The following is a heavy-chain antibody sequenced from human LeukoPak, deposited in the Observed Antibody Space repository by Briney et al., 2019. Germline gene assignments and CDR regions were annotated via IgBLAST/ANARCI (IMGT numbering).Heavy chain of an antibody. V-gene: IGHV3-30*02. CDR2: IQYDGSNK. D-gene: IGHD4-11*01. CDR1: GFTFSIYG. Sequence: PGGSLRLSCAASGFTFSIYGMHWVRQAPGKGLEWVAFIQYDGSNKYYADSVKGRFTISRDNSKNTLYLQMNSLRAEDTAVYYCAKDSWTTVGSWFDPWGQGTLVTVSS. CDR3: AKDSWTTVGSWFDP. J-gene: IGHJ5*02.